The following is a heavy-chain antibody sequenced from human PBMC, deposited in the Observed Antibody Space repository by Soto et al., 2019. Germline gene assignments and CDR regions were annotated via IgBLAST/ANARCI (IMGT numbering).Heavy chain of an antibody. J-gene: IGHJ4*02. CDR1: GFTFSSYG. V-gene: IGHV3-30*03. CDR2: ISYDGSNK. CDR3: APVVAASTVDY. Sequence: QVQLVESGGGVVQPGRSLRLSCAASGFTFSSYGMHWVRQAPGKGLEWVAVISYDGSNKYYADSVKGRFTISRDNSKNTLYLQMNSLRAEDTAVYYCAPVVAASTVDYWGQGTLVTVSS. D-gene: IGHD2-15*01.